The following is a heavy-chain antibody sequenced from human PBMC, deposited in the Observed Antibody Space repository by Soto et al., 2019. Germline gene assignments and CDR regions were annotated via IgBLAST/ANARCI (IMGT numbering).Heavy chain of an antibody. Sequence: GSLRLSCAASGFNFSDHYMNWVRQAPGKGLEWVSYISGSSRYTNFADSVKGRFTISRDNAKNSLYLQMNSLRVEDTAVYYCARHTSGWHDYDYWGQGTPVTVSS. J-gene: IGHJ4*02. CDR2: ISGSSRYT. CDR1: GFNFSDHY. V-gene: IGHV3-11*06. D-gene: IGHD6-19*01. CDR3: ARHTSGWHDYDY.